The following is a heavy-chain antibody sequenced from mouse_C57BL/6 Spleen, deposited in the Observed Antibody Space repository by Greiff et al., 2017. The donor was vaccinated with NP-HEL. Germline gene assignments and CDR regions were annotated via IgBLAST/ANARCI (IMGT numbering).Heavy chain of an antibody. Sequence: QVQLKESGPGLVQPSQSLSITCTVSGFSLTSSGVHWVRQSPGKGLEWLGVIWSGGSTDYNAAFISRLSISKDNSKRQFFFKKNNLQADDTAIYYSARRTGVAKDYAMDYWGQGTSVTVSS. CDR2: IWSGGST. D-gene: IGHD1-1*01. V-gene: IGHV2-2*01. CDR1: GFSLTSSG. CDR3: ARRTGVAKDYAMDY. J-gene: IGHJ4*01.